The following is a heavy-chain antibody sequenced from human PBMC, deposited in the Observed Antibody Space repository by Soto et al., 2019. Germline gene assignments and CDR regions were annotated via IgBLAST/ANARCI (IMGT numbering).Heavy chain of an antibody. D-gene: IGHD3-22*01. CDR2: ISWNSGSI. CDR3: AKDTRHYYDSSGYFDAFDI. Sequence: GGSLRLSCAASGFTFDDYAMHWVRQAPGKGLEWVSGISWNSGSIGYADSVKGRFTISRDNAKNSLYLQMNSLRAEDTALYYCAKDTRHYYDSSGYFDAFDIWGQGTMVTVSS. V-gene: IGHV3-9*01. J-gene: IGHJ3*02. CDR1: GFTFDDYA.